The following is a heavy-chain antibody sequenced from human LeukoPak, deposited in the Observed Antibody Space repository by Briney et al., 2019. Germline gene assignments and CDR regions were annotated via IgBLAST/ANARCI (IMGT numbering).Heavy chain of an antibody. CDR3: ARVEPIRLLVDY. Sequence: PGGSLRLSCAASGFTFSSYSMNWVRQAPGKGLEWVSSISSSSSYIYYADSVKGRFTISRDNAKNSLYLQMNSLRAEDTAVYYCARVEPIRLLVDYWGQGTLVTVSS. V-gene: IGHV3-21*01. CDR2: ISSSSSYI. CDR1: GFTFSSYS. J-gene: IGHJ4*02. D-gene: IGHD3-3*01.